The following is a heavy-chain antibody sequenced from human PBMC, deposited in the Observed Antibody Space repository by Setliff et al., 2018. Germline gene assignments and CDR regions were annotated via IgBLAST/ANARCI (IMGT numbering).Heavy chain of an antibody. J-gene: IGHJ6*03. CDR1: GGSVNSGYGN. D-gene: IGHD6-19*01. Sequence: TLSLTCTVSGGSVNSGYGNWNWLRQPAGKGLEWIGHINRRGSTNFTPSLKSRVTISLDTSKNQFSLNLTSVTAADTAVYYCARATSGWYSAYYYYMDVWGKGTTVTVSS. CDR3: ARATSGWYSAYYYYMDV. CDR2: INRRGST. V-gene: IGHV4-61*09.